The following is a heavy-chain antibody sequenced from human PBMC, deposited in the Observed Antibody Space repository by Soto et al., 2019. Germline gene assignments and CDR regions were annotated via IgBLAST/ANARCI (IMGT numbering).Heavy chain of an antibody. D-gene: IGHD2-8*01. CDR3: XXXRCTTDKCXXXXXXX. CDR1: GYTFTSYG. Sequence: QVQLVQSGGEVTKPGASVKVSCKSSGYTFTSYGVSWVRQAPGQGLEWLGWISVYTGNTKQAQKFQDRVTLTTEASTXXXXXXXXXLRSDXXXXXXXXXXRCTTDKCXXXXXXXWG. V-gene: IGHV1-18*04. J-gene: IGHJ1*01. CDR2: ISVYTGNT.